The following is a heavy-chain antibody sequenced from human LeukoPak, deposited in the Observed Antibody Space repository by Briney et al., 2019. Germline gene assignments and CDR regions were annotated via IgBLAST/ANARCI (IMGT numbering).Heavy chain of an antibody. CDR3: ARGRGGSYYLSYFDY. Sequence: GGSLRLSCAASGFTFDDYGMSWVRQAPGKGLEWVSGINWNGGSTGYADSVKGRFTISRDNAKNSLYLQMNSLRAEDTALYYCARGRGGSYYLSYFDYWGQGTLVTVSS. CDR2: INWNGGST. V-gene: IGHV3-20*04. CDR1: GFTFDDYG. D-gene: IGHD1-26*01. J-gene: IGHJ4*02.